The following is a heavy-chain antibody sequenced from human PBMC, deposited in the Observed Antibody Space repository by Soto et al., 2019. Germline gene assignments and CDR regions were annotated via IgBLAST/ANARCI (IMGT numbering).Heavy chain of an antibody. V-gene: IGHV3-23*01. CDR2: IGGSGVIT. J-gene: IGHJ4*02. CDR1: GFSFSSFA. D-gene: IGHD4-17*01. CDR3: AKDPNGDYVGAFDS. Sequence: HPGGSLRLSCRASGFSFSSFAMTWVRQAPGKGLEWVSSIGGSGVITYYADSVKGRFTISRDNSRNTLFLHMNSLRADDTAVYHCAKDPNGDYVGAFDSWGQGTLVTVSS.